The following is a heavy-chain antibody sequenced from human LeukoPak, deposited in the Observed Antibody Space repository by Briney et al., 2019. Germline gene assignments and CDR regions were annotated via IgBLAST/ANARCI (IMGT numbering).Heavy chain of an antibody. D-gene: IGHD3-3*01. Sequence: GRSLRLSCAASGFIFSSYAMHWVRQAPGKGLEWVAVISYDGSNKYYADSVKGRFTISRDNSMNTLYLQMNSLRAEDTAVYYCAREVVTMEGTNWFDRWGQGTLVTVSS. CDR3: AREVVTMEGTNWFDR. V-gene: IGHV3-30-3*01. CDR2: ISYDGSNK. J-gene: IGHJ5*02. CDR1: GFIFSSYA.